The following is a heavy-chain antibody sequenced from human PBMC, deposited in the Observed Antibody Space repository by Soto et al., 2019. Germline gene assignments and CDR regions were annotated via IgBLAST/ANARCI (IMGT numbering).Heavy chain of an antibody. D-gene: IGHD1-26*01. CDR3: AKGLLAIVGTTLPRDAFNI. J-gene: IGHJ3*02. CDR1: GITFGTSW. V-gene: IGHV3-7*01. Sequence: GGSLRLSCAASGITFGTSWMSWVRQAPGKGPEWVAHIRQNGSDTYYVDSVKGRFTVSRDNAKNSLYLQMNSLRAEDTAVYYCAKGLLAIVGTTLPRDAFNIWGQGTMVTVSS. CDR2: IRQNGSDT.